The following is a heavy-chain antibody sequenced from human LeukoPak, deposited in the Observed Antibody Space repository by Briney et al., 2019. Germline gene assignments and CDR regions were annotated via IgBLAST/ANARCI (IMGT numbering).Heavy chain of an antibody. CDR2: INPDGSWT. V-gene: IGHV3-74*01. CDR3: ARYEQRPGVTASDP. Sequence: GGSLRLSCAASGFTFNSYWMVWFRQAPEKGLVWVSCINPDGSWTLHADSVKGRFAISRDYARNALYLQMNSLGVEVTAMYYCARYEQRPGVTASDPWSQGTLVTVSS. CDR1: GFTFNSYW. J-gene: IGHJ5*02. D-gene: IGHD2-21*02.